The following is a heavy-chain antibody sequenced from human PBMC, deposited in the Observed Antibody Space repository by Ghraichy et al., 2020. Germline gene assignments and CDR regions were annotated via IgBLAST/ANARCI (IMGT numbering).Heavy chain of an antibody. Sequence: SQTLSLTCTVSGGSISSYYWRWIRQPPGKGLEWIGYIYYIGSTNYNPSLKSRVTISIDTSKNQFSLKLSSVTAADTAVYYCARLTAGQNDYGDSYYFDYWGQGTLVTVSS. CDR2: IYYIGST. CDR3: ARLTAGQNDYGDSYYFDY. CDR1: GGSISSYY. V-gene: IGHV4-59*08. D-gene: IGHD4-17*01. J-gene: IGHJ4*02.